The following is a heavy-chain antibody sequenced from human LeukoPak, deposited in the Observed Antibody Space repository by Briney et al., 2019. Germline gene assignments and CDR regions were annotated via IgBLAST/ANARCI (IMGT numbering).Heavy chain of an antibody. J-gene: IGHJ4*02. D-gene: IGHD6-6*01. CDR1: GFTFRSYG. CDR3: ARDRPADFDY. CDR2: IRYDGSNK. V-gene: IGHV3-30*02. Sequence: GGSLRLSCAASGFTFRSYGMHWVRQAPGKGLEWVAFIRYDGSNKYYADSVKGRFTISRDNAKNSLYLQMNSLRAEDTAVYYCARDRPADFDYWGQGTLVTVSS.